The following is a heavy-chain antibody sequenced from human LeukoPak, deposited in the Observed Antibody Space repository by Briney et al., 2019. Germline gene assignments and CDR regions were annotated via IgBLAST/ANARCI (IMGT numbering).Heavy chain of an antibody. Sequence: GGSLRLSCAGSGFTFSSYWMTWVRQAPGKGLEWVANIKQDGSEKNYVDSVKGRFTISRDNAKNSLYLQMNSLRAEDTALYHCARDQRSAAAVPNWFDPWGQGTLVTVSS. V-gene: IGHV3-7*03. CDR2: IKQDGSEK. CDR1: GFTFSSYW. CDR3: ARDQRSAAAVPNWFDP. D-gene: IGHD6-13*01. J-gene: IGHJ5*02.